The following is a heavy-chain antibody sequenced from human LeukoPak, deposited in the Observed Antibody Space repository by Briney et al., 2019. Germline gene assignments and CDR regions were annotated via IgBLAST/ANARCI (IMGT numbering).Heavy chain of an antibody. CDR2: ISYDGSDK. V-gene: IGHV3-30*03. CDR3: AREAYNAFDY. D-gene: IGHD1-1*01. CDR1: GFTFSTYG. J-gene: IGHJ4*02. Sequence: GRSLRLSCAASGFTFSTYGMHWVRQTPGKGLEWVAVISYDGSDKYYADSVKGRFTISRDNAKNSLYLQMNSLRAEDTAFYYCAREAYNAFDYWARGTLVTVSS.